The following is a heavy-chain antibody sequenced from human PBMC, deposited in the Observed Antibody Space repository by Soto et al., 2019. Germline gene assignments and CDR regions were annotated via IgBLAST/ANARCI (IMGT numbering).Heavy chain of an antibody. D-gene: IGHD3-22*01. V-gene: IGHV1-24*01. CDR1: GYTLTGLS. CDR3: ATFSYDSSGYTNDY. Sequence: ASVKVSCKVSGYTLTGLSMLWVRQAPGKGLEWMGGFDPEDGETIYAQKFQGRVTMTEDTSTDTAYMELSSLRSEDTAVYYCATFSYDSSGYTNDYWGQGTPVTVSS. CDR2: FDPEDGET. J-gene: IGHJ4*02.